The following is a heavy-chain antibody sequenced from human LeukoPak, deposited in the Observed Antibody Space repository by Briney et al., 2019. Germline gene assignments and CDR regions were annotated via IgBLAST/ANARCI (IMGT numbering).Heavy chain of an antibody. J-gene: IGHJ4*02. Sequence: GGSLRLSCAASGFTFSSYAMSWVRQAPGKGLEWVSNISGSGGRTYYADSVKGRFTISRDNSKNTLFLQMNSLRADDTAIYYCARDERLLSFLKWGQGTLVTVSS. CDR3: ARDERLLSFLK. D-gene: IGHD3-3*01. CDR2: ISGSGGRT. CDR1: GFTFSSYA. V-gene: IGHV3-23*01.